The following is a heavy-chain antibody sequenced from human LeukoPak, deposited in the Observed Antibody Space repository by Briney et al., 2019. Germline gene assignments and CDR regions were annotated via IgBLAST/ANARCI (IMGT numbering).Heavy chain of an antibody. CDR2: IYYSGST. CDR3: ASFYCSGGSCYQYYYYYYMDV. CDR1: GGSISSYY. D-gene: IGHD2-15*01. V-gene: IGHV4-39*01. Sequence: PSETLSLTCTVSGGSISSYYWGWIRQPPGKGLEWIGIIYYSGSTYSNPSLRSRVTISVDTSKNQFSLKLSSVTAADTAVYYCASFYCSGGSCYQYYYYYYMDVWGKGTTVTISS. J-gene: IGHJ6*03.